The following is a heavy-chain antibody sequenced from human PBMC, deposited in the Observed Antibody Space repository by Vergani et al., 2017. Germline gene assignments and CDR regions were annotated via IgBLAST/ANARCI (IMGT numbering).Heavy chain of an antibody. CDR1: GFTFSDYY. CDR2: ISTSGSTI. CDR3: ARVRIDFWSGYFDY. D-gene: IGHD3-3*01. Sequence: QVQLVESGGGLVKPGGSLRLSCAASGFTFSDYYMSWIRQAPGKGLEWVSYISTSGSTIYYAHSVRGRFTISRDNAKNSLYLQIDSLRAEDTAVYYCARVRIDFWSGYFDYWGQGTLVTVSS. V-gene: IGHV3-11*04. J-gene: IGHJ4*02.